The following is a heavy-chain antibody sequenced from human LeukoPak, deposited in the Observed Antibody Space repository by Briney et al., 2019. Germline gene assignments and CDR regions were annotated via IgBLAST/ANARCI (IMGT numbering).Heavy chain of an antibody. D-gene: IGHD1-26*01. CDR2: INWNGGST. Sequence: GGSLRLSCAASAFTFDDYGMSWVRQAPGKGLEWVSGINWNGGSTGYADSVKGRFTISRDNAKNSLYLQMNSLRAEDTALYYCARGGYSGSYFAYWGQGTLVTVSS. CDR3: ARGGYSGSYFAY. V-gene: IGHV3-20*04. J-gene: IGHJ4*02. CDR1: AFTFDDYG.